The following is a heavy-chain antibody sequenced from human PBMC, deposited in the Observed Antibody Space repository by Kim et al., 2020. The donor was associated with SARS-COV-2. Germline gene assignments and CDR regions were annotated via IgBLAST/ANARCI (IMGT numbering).Heavy chain of an antibody. Sequence: GGSLRLSCAASGFTFSSYWMSWVRQAPGKGLEWVANIKQDGSEKYYVDSVKGRFTISRDNAKNSLYLQMNSLRAEDTAVYYCARDYRAYYYDSSDQEAEYYVDYWGQRTLVTVSP. CDR2: IKQDGSEK. D-gene: IGHD3-22*01. V-gene: IGHV3-7*03. CDR1: GFTFSSYW. CDR3: ARDYRAYYYDSSDQEAEYYVDY. J-gene: IGHJ4*02.